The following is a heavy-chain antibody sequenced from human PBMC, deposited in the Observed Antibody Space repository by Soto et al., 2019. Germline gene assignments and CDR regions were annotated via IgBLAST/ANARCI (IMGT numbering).Heavy chain of an antibody. D-gene: IGHD4-17*01. CDR2: ISTYSGKT. Sequence: QVKLVQSGAEVKKPGASVEVSCKASGYSFTTYSITWVRQAPGQGLEWMGGISTYSGKTYYAQNFQGRVTMTTDTSTSTAYIDLRSLTSEDTAVYYCARRYGDPSSSTGFDYWGQGTLVSVSS. J-gene: IGHJ4*02. CDR1: GYSFTTYS. V-gene: IGHV1-18*01. CDR3: ARRYGDPSSSTGFDY.